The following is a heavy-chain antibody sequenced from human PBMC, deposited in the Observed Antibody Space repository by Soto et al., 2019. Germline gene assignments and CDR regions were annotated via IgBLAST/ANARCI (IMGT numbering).Heavy chain of an antibody. Sequence: QVQLQESGPGLVKPSETLSLTCTVSGGSVSSGSYYWSWIRQPPGKGLEWIGYIYYSGSTNYNPSLKSRGTISVDTSKNQFSLKLSSVTAADTAVYYCARVSGYGDPRYFQHWGQGTLVTVSS. CDR2: IYYSGST. V-gene: IGHV4-61*01. J-gene: IGHJ1*01. D-gene: IGHD4-17*01. CDR3: ARVSGYGDPRYFQH. CDR1: GGSVSSGSYY.